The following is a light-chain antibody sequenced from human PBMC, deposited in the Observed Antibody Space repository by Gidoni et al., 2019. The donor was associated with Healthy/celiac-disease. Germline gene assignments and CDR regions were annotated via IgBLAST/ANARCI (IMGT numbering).Light chain of an antibody. CDR3: QQYGSSPS. CDR2: GAS. Sequence: IVLTQSPGPLSLSPGERATLSCRASQSVSSSYLAWYQQKPGQAPRLLIYGASRRATGIPDRFSGSGSGTDFTLTISRLEPEDFAVYYCQQYGSSPSFGQGTRLEIK. V-gene: IGKV3-20*01. J-gene: IGKJ5*01. CDR1: QSVSSSY.